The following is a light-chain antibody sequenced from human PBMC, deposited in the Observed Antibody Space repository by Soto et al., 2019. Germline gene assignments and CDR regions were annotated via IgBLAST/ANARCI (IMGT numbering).Light chain of an antibody. CDR2: KAS. Sequence: DIQMTQSPSTLSASVGDRVTITCRASQTSNWLAWYQQKPGKAPKLLIYKASSLESGVPSRFSGSGSWTEFTLTISSLQPDDFATYYCQQYNNYSPRTFGQGTKVEIK. CDR3: QQYNNYSPRT. V-gene: IGKV1-5*03. CDR1: QTSNW. J-gene: IGKJ1*01.